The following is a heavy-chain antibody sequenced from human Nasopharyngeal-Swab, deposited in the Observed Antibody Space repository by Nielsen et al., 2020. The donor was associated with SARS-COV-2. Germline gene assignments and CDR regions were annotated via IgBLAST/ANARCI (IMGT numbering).Heavy chain of an antibody. D-gene: IGHD2-2*01. J-gene: IGHJ4*02. CDR3: AKPPYCSSTSCPFDY. CDR1: GITFSSYA. Sequence: GESLKTSCAASGITFSSYAMSLVRQAPGKGLESVSAISGSGGSTYYADSVKGRFTISRDNSKNTLYLQMNSLRAEDTAVYYCAKPPYCSSTSCPFDYWGQGTLVTVSS. V-gene: IGHV3-23*01. CDR2: ISGSGGST.